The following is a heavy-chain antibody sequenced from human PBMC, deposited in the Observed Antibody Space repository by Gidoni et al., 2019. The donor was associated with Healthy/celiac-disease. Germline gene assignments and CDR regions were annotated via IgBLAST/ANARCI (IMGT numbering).Heavy chain of an antibody. J-gene: IGHJ6*02. CDR1: GFTFSSYS. CDR2: ISSSSSYI. Sequence: EVQLVESGGGLVKPGGSLRLTCAASGFTFSSYSMNWFRKAPGKGLEWVSSISSSSSYIYYADSVKGRFTISRDNAKNSLYLQMNSLRAEDTAVYYCARDLYCSGGSCSTGDYYYYGMDVWGQGTTVTVSS. CDR3: ARDLYCSGGSCSTGDYYYYGMDV. V-gene: IGHV3-21*01. D-gene: IGHD2-15*01.